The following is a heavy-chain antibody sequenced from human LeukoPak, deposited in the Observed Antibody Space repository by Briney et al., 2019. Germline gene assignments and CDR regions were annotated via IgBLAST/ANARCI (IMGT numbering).Heavy chain of an antibody. CDR1: GFTFSSYA. Sequence: GRSLRLSCAASGFTFSSYAMHWVRQAPGKGLEWVAVISYDRSNKYYADSVKGRFTISRDNSKNTLYLQMNSLRAEDTAVYYCARDVLGQQLWGFGPWGQGTLVTVSS. CDR2: ISYDRSNK. CDR3: ARDVLGQQLWGFGP. V-gene: IGHV3-30*04. J-gene: IGHJ5*02. D-gene: IGHD5-18*01.